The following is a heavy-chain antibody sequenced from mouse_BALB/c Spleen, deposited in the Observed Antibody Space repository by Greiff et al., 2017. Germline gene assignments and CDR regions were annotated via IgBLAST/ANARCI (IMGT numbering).Heavy chain of an antibody. Sequence: VQLQQSGPELVKTGASVKISCKASGYSFTGYYMHWVKQSHGKSLEWIGRINPYNGDTFYNQKFKGKATLTVDKSSSTAHMELLSLTSEDSAVYYCGRSPLWSYFDYWGQGTTLTVSS. CDR3: GRSPLWSYFDY. V-gene: IGHV1-37*01. CDR1: GYSFTGYY. CDR2: INPYNGDT. J-gene: IGHJ2*01. D-gene: IGHD1-1*02.